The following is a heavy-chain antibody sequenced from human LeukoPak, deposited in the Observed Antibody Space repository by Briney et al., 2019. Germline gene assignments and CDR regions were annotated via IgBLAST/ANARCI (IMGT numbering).Heavy chain of an antibody. J-gene: IGHJ3*02. V-gene: IGHV1-2*02. D-gene: IGHD2-21*02. CDR2: INPNSGGT. CDR1: GYTFTGYY. CDR3: ARERIVVATLSDAIDI. Sequence: ASVKVSCKAPGYTFTGYYMHWVRQAPGQGLEWMGWINPNSGGTKYAQKFQGRVTVTRDTSINTVYMQLSNLTSDDTAVYYCARERIVVATLSDAIDIWGQGTMVTVSS.